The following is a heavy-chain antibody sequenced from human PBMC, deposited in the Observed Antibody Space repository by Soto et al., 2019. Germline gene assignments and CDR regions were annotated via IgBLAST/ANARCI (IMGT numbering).Heavy chain of an antibody. CDR1: GFTFSSYA. Sequence: LXLSCAASGFTFSSYAMNWVRQTQEKGLEWVSSISSTSSYTHYSDSVKGRFTISRDNANNSLFLQMNSLRAEDTATYYCARDLALAGNYWGQGVLVTVSS. CDR3: ARDLALAGNY. V-gene: IGHV3-21*01. CDR2: ISSTSSYT. D-gene: IGHD6-19*01. J-gene: IGHJ4*02.